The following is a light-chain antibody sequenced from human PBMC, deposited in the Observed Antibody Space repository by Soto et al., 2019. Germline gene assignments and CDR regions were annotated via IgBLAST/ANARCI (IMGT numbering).Light chain of an antibody. Sequence: QSALTQPASVSGSPGQSVTISCTGTSSDIGSYNSVCWHQQHPGRAPKLMIYDVSSRASGIPDRFSASKSGNTASLTISRLQAGDEADYFCSSYTSSSTYVFGTGTKLTVL. CDR2: DVS. J-gene: IGLJ1*01. CDR3: SSYTSSSTYV. CDR1: SSDIGSYNS. V-gene: IGLV2-14*03.